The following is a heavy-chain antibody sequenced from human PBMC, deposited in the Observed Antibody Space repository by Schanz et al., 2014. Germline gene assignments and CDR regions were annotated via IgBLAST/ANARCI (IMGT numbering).Heavy chain of an antibody. CDR3: AKQIHYDILTVTRN. Sequence: EVQLLESGGGLVQPGGSLRLSCAASGFTFSTYAMSWVRQAPGKGLEWVSGFIVDSGNTYYAGSVKGRFSISRDYSKNTLYLQMNSLRAEDTAVYYCAKQIHYDILTVTRNWGQGTLVTVSS. CDR2: FIVDSGNT. V-gene: IGHV3-23*01. D-gene: IGHD3-9*01. J-gene: IGHJ4*02. CDR1: GFTFSTYA.